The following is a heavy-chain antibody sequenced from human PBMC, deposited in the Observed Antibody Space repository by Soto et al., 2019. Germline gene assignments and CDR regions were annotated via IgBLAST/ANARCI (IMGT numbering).Heavy chain of an antibody. J-gene: IGHJ3*02. CDR1: GFTVSDNY. Sequence: GGSLRLSCVASGFTVSDNYISWVRQAPGKGLEWVSVIYRCGATYYADSVTGRFTISRDSSQNTLHLQMNTLKTDYTARYCCARGWQSAFDIWGQGTMVTVSS. CDR3: ARGWQSAFDI. CDR2: IYRCGAT. D-gene: IGHD6-13*01. V-gene: IGHV3-53*01.